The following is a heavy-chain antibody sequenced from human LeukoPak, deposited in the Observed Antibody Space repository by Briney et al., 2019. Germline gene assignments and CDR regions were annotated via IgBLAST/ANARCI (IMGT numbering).Heavy chain of an antibody. D-gene: IGHD3-22*01. Sequence: SETLSLTCTVSGYSISSGYYWGWVRQPPGKALEWIGNIFYSGSTYYSPSLKSRVTISLDTSRNQFSLKLSSVTAADTAVYYCARTYYYDSSGTFDYWGQGTLVTVSS. CDR2: IFYSGST. CDR3: ARTYYYDSSGTFDY. J-gene: IGHJ4*02. CDR1: GYSISSGYY. V-gene: IGHV4-38-2*02.